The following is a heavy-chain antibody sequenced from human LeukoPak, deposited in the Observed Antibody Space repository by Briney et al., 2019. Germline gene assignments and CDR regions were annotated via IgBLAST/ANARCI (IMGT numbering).Heavy chain of an antibody. Sequence: ASVKVSCKTSGYTFTSYGVSWVRQAPGQGLEWMGWISVYNGNTIYAEKLQGRVTVTTDTSTTTAYMELRSLRSDVTAVYYCARAQTTGFGESIDYWGQGTLVTVSS. CDR1: GYTFTSYG. D-gene: IGHD3-10*01. J-gene: IGHJ4*02. CDR3: ARAQTTGFGESIDY. V-gene: IGHV1-18*01. CDR2: ISVYNGNT.